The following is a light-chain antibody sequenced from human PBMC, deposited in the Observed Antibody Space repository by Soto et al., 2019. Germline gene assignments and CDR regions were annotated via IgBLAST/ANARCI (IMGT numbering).Light chain of an antibody. CDR2: EVS. V-gene: IGLV2-14*01. CDR3: SSYTSSSLYV. CDR1: SSDVGGYNY. Sequence: LTQPASVSGSPGQSITISCTGTSSDVGGYNYVSWYQQHPGKALKLMIYEVSNRPSGVSNRFSGSKSGNTASLTISGLQAEDEADYYCSSYTSSSLYVFGTGTKVTVL. J-gene: IGLJ1*01.